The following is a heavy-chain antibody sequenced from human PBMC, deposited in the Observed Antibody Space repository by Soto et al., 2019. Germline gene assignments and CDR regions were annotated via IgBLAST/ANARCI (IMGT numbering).Heavy chain of an antibody. CDR3: ARLTRGVYAFDRLWEKFDS. D-gene: IGHD5-12*01. V-gene: IGHV2-5*02. CDR2: IYWDDDK. CDR1: GFSLSTYGMG. Sequence: QITVKESGLTLVKPTETLTLTCTFSGFSLSTYGMGVGWIRQPPGKALEWLALIYWDDDKRYSPSLRSRLTITNDASQNQVYLTMATMDPVDTATYYCARLTRGVYAFDRLWEKFDSWGQGTLVTVSS. J-gene: IGHJ4*02.